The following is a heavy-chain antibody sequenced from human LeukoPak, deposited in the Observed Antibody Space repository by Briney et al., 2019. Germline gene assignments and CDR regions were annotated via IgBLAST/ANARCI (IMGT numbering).Heavy chain of an antibody. D-gene: IGHD1-26*01. CDR2: INNDGRST. J-gene: IGHJ4*02. CDR1: GFAFTTYG. CDR3: ARNYNGMSY. Sequence: TGGSLRLSCVASGFAFTTYGMMWVRQAPGKGLVLGSYINNDGRSTTYADSVKGRFTISRDNAKNTLYLQMNSLRDDDTAMYYCARNYNGMSYWGQGTLVIVSS. V-gene: IGHV3-74*01.